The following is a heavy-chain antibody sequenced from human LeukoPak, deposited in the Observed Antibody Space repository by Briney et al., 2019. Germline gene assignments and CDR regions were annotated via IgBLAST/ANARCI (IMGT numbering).Heavy chain of an antibody. Sequence: ASVKVSCKASGYTFTGYYMHWVRQAPGQGLEWMGWINPNSGGTNYAQKFQGRVTMTRDTSISTAYMELSRLRSDDTAVYYCARVGCSGGSCYLYYFDYWGQGTPVTVSS. J-gene: IGHJ4*02. V-gene: IGHV1-2*02. CDR2: INPNSGGT. CDR3: ARVGCSGGSCYLYYFDY. D-gene: IGHD2-15*01. CDR1: GYTFTGYY.